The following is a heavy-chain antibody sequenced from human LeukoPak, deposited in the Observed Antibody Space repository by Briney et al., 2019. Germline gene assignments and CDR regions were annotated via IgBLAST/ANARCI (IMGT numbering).Heavy chain of an antibody. CDR1: GGSISSFF. D-gene: IGHD5-24*01. CDR2: IYYSGTI. J-gene: IGHJ2*01. V-gene: IGHV4-59*01. Sequence: SETLSLTCTVSGGSISSFFWSWIRQPPGKGLEWIGYIYYSGTINYNPSLKSRVTMSVDTSKNQFSLNLSSVTAADTAVYSCARVSRDDDNLTNWYFDLWGRGTQVTVSS. CDR3: ARVSRDDDNLTNWYFDL.